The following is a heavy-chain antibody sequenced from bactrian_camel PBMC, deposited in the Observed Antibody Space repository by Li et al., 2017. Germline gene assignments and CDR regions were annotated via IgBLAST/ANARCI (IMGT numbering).Heavy chain of an antibody. Sequence: VQLVESGGGLVQPGGSLNLSCAATGKTNVLNCMGWFRQAPGKEREGVASITRIHGGTAYADSVRGRFIISRDNTKNTWYLHMNILKQEDTDMYYCEAVTDVYGGTYCIGYVYKYWGQGTQVTVS. D-gene: IGHD2*01. CDR1: GKTNVLNC. J-gene: IGHJ4*01. CDR2: ITRIHGGT. V-gene: IGHV3S61*01. CDR3: EAVTDVYGGTYCIGYVYKY.